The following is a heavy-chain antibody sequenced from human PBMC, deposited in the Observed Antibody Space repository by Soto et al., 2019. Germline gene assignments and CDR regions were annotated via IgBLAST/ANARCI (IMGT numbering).Heavy chain of an antibody. Sequence: QVQLVQSGTEVKRPGDSVKVSCKASGYTFTGYYVHWVRQAPGQGLEWMGWINPNNGDTYLAQRFQGRVTMNRDTSIGTAYMELRGLTPDDTAESYCAKEGSFKQPFDHWGQGTLVTVSA. CDR1: GYTFTGYY. CDR2: INPNNGDT. CDR3: AKEGSFKQPFDH. J-gene: IGHJ4*02. D-gene: IGHD6-13*01. V-gene: IGHV1-2*02.